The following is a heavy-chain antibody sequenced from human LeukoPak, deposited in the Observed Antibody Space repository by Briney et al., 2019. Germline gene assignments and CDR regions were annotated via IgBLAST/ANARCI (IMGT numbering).Heavy chain of an antibody. V-gene: IGHV3-30-3*02. CDR1: QFTFIIYS. D-gene: IGHD6-13*01. J-gene: IGHJ6*01. CDR3: ASQKAADV. CDR2: ISYDGSNK. Sequence: SPRLSWPASQFTFIIYSMRAARHPPRNRLEWVAVISYDGSNKYYAASVKGRFTISRDNSKTTLYLQMNSLRAEDTAVYYCASQKAADVWGQGTTVTVS.